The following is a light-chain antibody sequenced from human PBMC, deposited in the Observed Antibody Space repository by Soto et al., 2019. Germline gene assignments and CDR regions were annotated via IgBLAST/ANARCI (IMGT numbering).Light chain of an antibody. J-gene: IGKJ2*01. V-gene: IGKV3-20*01. CDR3: QQYATSLPTT. CDR2: GAS. Sequence: EIVLTQSPGTLSLSPGERATLSCRASQSVSSNYLAWYQQKPGQAPRLLIYGASSRTTGIPDRFSGSGSGTDFSRTISRLEAEDFAVYFCQQYATSLPTTFGQGTKLEIK. CDR1: QSVSSNY.